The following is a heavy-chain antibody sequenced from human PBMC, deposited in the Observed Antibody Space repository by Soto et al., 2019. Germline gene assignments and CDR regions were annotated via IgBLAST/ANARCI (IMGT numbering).Heavy chain of an antibody. CDR3: AKGRPLRDYDFWSGYYKPYYYYMDV. Sequence: GGSLRLSCAASGFTFSSYAVSWVRQAPGKGLEWVSAISGSGGSTYYADSVKGRFTISRDNSKNTLYLQMNSLRAEDTAVYYCAKGRPLRDYDFWSGYYKPYYYYMDVWGKGTTVTVSS. CDR2: ISGSGGST. CDR1: GFTFSSYA. D-gene: IGHD3-3*01. V-gene: IGHV3-23*01. J-gene: IGHJ6*03.